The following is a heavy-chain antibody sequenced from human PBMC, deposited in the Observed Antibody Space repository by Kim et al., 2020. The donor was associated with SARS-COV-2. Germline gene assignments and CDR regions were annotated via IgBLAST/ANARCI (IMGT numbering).Heavy chain of an antibody. CDR2: IGTAGDT. CDR1: GFTFSSYD. Sequence: GGSLRLSCAASGFTFSSYDMHWVRQATGKGLEWVSAIGTAGDTYYPGTVKGRSTIPRANAKNSLYLHRNSLRAGDTAVYSCARAVGESYFDYWGQGTLVTVSS. D-gene: IGHD1-26*01. J-gene: IGHJ4*02. V-gene: IGHV3-13*01. CDR3: ARAVGESYFDY.